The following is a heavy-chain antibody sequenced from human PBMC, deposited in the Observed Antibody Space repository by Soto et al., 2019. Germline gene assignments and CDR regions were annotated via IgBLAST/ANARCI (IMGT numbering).Heavy chain of an antibody. Sequence: PSETLSLTCAVYGGSFSGYYWSWIRQPPGKGLEWIGEINHSGSTNYNPSLKSRVTISVATSKNQFSLKLSSVTAADTAVYHCVRVSGIETPRGFGCFDPWGQGTLVTVSS. J-gene: IGHJ5*02. V-gene: IGHV4-34*01. CDR3: VRVSGIETPRGFGCFDP. CDR1: GGSFSGYY. D-gene: IGHD3-3*01. CDR2: INHSGST.